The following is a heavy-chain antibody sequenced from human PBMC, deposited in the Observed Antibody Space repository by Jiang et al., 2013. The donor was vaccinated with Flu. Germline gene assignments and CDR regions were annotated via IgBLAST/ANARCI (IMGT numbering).Heavy chain of an antibody. D-gene: IGHD3-10*01. Sequence: SGPGLVKPSETLSLTCTVSGDSITTYNWSWIRQPAGKGLEWIGRVYSSDRTIYNPSLKSRVTMSVDTSKNQFSLRLRSVTAADTAVYFCVRDVRNSGNYGHYYYFDLWGRGTLVTVSS. CDR1: GDSITTYN. J-gene: IGHJ2*01. CDR3: VRDVRNSGNYGHYYYFDL. CDR2: VYSSDRT. V-gene: IGHV4-4*07.